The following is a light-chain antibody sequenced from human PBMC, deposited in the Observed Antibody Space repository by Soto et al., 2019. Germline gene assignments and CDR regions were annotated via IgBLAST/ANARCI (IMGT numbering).Light chain of an antibody. CDR2: GAS. CDR3: QQSKWPYT. V-gene: IGKV3-15*01. CDR1: QSVSSN. J-gene: IGKJ2*01. Sequence: EIVMTQSPATLSVSPGERATLSCRASQSVSSNLAWYQQKPGQAPRLLFYGASTRATGIPARFSGTGSGTDFTLTISSLQSEDFAVYYCQQSKWPYTFGQGTKLEIK.